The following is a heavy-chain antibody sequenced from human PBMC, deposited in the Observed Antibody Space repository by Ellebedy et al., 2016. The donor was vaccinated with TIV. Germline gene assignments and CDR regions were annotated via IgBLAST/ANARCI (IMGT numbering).Heavy chain of an antibody. CDR2: IYYSGST. V-gene: IGHV4-59*08. J-gene: IGHJ4*02. Sequence: SETLSLTCTVSGGSISSYYWSWIRQPPGKGLEWIGYIYYSGSTNYNPSLKSRVTISVDTSKNQFPLKLSYVTAADTAVYYCARQASGFGDYFDYWGQGTLVTVSS. D-gene: IGHD3-10*01. CDR1: GGSISSYY. CDR3: ARQASGFGDYFDY.